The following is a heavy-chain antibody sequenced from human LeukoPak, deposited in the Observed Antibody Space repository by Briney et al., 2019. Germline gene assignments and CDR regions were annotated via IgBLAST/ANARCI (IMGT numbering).Heavy chain of an antibody. D-gene: IGHD3-10*01. CDR1: GGSFSGYY. J-gene: IGHJ6*02. CDR2: INHSGST. V-gene: IGHV4-34*01. CDR3: ARRRRIRDYGMDV. Sequence: SETLSLTCAVYGGSFSGYYWSWIRQPPGKGLEWIGEINHSGSTNYNPSLKSRVTISVDTPKNQFSLKLSSVTAADTAVYYCARRRRIRDYGMDVWGQGTTVTVSS.